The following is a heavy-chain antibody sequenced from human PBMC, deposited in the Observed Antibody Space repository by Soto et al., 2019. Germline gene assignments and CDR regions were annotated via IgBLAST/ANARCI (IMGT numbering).Heavy chain of an antibody. Sequence: EVQLVESGGGLVQPGGSLRLSCAASGFTFSSYAMHWVRQAPGKGLEYVSAISSNGGSTYYANSVKGRFTISRDNSKNTLDVQMGSLRAEYMAEYYCARDRPYCSGGSCLHTATYYYYYMDVWGKGTTVTVSS. J-gene: IGHJ6*03. V-gene: IGHV3-64*01. CDR2: ISSNGGST. D-gene: IGHD2-15*01. CDR1: GFTFSSYA. CDR3: ARDRPYCSGGSCLHTATYYYYYMDV.